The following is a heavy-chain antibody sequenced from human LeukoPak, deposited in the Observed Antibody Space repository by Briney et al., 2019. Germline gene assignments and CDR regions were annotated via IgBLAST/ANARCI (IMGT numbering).Heavy chain of an antibody. D-gene: IGHD3-10*01. CDR3: ARNYGSGSYYYYYYYYYMDV. CDR2: IYYSGST. V-gene: IGHV4-39*07. J-gene: IGHJ6*03. CDR1: GGSISSSSYY. Sequence: SETLSLTCTVSGGSISSSSYYWGWLRQPPGKGVEWIGSIYYSGSTYYNPSLKSRVTISVDTTKNQFSLKLSSVTAADTAVYYCARNYGSGSYYYYYYYYYMDVWGKGTTVTVSS.